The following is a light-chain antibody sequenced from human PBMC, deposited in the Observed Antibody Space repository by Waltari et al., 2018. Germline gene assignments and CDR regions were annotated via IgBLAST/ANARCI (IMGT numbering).Light chain of an antibody. V-gene: IGLV1-44*01. J-gene: IGLJ1*01. CDR1: SSNVGSNY. CDR2: SNN. CDR3: AAWDDSLNGRSV. Sequence: QSVLTQPPSASGTPGQRVTISCSGSSSNVGSNYVNWYQQLPGTAPKLLLYSNNRRPSGVPDRFSGSKSGTSASLDIRGLQAEDEADYYCAAWDDSLNGRSVFGSGTKVTVL.